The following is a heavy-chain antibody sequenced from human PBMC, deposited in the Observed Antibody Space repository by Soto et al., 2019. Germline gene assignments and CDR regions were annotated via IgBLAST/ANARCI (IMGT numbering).Heavy chain of an antibody. CDR1: GFTFSNYA. Sequence: EVQLLESGGGLPQPGGSLRLSCEASGFTFSNYAMSWVRQPPGKGLEWVSVISGSGGSTDYADSVKGRFTISRDNSKNTLYLQMDSLSAEDTAVYYCAKAVAGDWYFDLWGRGTLVTVSS. J-gene: IGHJ2*01. CDR2: ISGSGGST. D-gene: IGHD6-19*01. CDR3: AKAVAGDWYFDL. V-gene: IGHV3-23*01.